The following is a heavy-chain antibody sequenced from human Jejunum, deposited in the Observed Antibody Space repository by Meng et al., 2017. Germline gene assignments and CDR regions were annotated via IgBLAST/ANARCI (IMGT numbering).Heavy chain of an antibody. V-gene: IGHV4-59*01. D-gene: IGHD3-9*01. CDR3: ARAHYDVLTGYFDDYGVDI. CDR1: GASISGFY. J-gene: IGHJ3*02. CDR2: IHYSGST. Sequence: SETLSLTCTVSGASISGFYWNWIRQPPGKGLEWIGNIHYSGSTSYNPSLKSRVTISLDTSKIQVSLRLTSVTAADTAVYYCARAHYDVLTGYFDDYGVDIWAQGT.